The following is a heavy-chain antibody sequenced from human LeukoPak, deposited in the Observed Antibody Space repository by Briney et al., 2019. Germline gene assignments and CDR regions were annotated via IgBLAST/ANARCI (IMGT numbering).Heavy chain of an antibody. CDR2: FDPEDGET. CDR3: ARGGTIFGVVEIDY. D-gene: IGHD3-3*01. Sequence: ASVKVSCKVSGYTLTELSMHWVRQAPGKGLEWMGGFDPEDGETIYAQKFQGRVTITRDTSASTAYMELSSLRSEDTAVYYCARGGTIFGVVEIDYWGQGTLVTVSS. V-gene: IGHV1-24*01. J-gene: IGHJ4*02. CDR1: GYTLTELS.